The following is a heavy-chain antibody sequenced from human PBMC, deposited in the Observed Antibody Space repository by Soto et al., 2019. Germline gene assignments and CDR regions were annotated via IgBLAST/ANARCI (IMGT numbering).Heavy chain of an antibody. J-gene: IGHJ4*02. Sequence: GASVKVSCKASGYTFTSYAMHWVRQAPGQRLEWMGWINAGNGNTKYSQKFQGRVTITRDTSASTAYMELSSLRSEDTAVYYCARGRWYYGSGSYYSTHFDYWGQGTLVTVS. V-gene: IGHV1-3*01. CDR3: ARGRWYYGSGSYYSTHFDY. CDR1: GYTFTSYA. D-gene: IGHD3-10*01. CDR2: INAGNGNT.